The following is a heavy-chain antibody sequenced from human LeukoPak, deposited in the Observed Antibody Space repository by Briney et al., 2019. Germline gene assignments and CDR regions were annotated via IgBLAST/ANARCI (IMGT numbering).Heavy chain of an antibody. V-gene: IGHV4-59*11. Sequence: SETLSLTCTVSGGSISSHYWSWIRQPPGKGLGWIGYIYYSGSTNYNPSLKSRVTISVDTSKNQFSLKLSSVTAADTAVYYCASTSGSYYGIDYWGQGTLVTVSS. D-gene: IGHD1-26*01. J-gene: IGHJ4*02. CDR1: GGSISSHY. CDR2: IYYSGST. CDR3: ASTSGSYYGIDY.